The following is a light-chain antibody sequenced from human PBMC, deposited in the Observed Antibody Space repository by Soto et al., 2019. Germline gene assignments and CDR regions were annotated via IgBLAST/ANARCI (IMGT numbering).Light chain of an antibody. Sequence: DIPMTQSPSSLSASVGDRVTITCRASQGISSYLNWYQQKPGKAPKLLIYAASSLQSGVPSRFSGSGSGTDFTLTISSLQPEDFATYYCQQSYSTLPYTFGQGTKLEIK. CDR2: AAS. CDR1: QGISSY. V-gene: IGKV1-39*01. J-gene: IGKJ2*01. CDR3: QQSYSTLPYT.